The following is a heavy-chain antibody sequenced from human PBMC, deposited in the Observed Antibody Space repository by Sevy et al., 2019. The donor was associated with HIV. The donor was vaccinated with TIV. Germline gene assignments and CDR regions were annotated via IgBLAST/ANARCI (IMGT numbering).Heavy chain of an antibody. CDR1: GFTFDDYG. V-gene: IGHV3-20*01. D-gene: IGHD3-22*01. CDR3: ARAGYYDSSGPRVGYYYYYYMDV. J-gene: IGHJ6*03. CDR2: INCNGGST. Sequence: GGSLRLSCAASGFTFDDYGMSWVRQAPGKGLEWVSGINCNGGSTGYADSVKGRFTISRDNAKNSLYLQMNSLRAEDTALYHCARAGYYDSSGPRVGYYYYYYMDVWVKGTTVTVSS.